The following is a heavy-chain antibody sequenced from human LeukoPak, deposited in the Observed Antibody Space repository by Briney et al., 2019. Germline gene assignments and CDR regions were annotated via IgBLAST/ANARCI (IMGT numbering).Heavy chain of an antibody. CDR1: GYTFTCYY. CDR2: INPNSGGT. Sequence: ASVKVSCKASGYTFTCYYMHWVRQAPGQGLEWMGWINPNSGGTNYAQKFQGRVTMTRDTSISTAYMELSRLRSDDTAVYYCARDDRYGSGSYPRYWGQGTLVTVSS. J-gene: IGHJ4*02. D-gene: IGHD3-10*01. V-gene: IGHV1-2*02. CDR3: ARDDRYGSGSYPRY.